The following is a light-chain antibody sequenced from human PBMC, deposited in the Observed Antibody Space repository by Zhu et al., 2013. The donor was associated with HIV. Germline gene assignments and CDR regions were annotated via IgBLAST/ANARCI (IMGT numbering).Light chain of an antibody. J-gene: IGKJ4*01. CDR1: QSVANS. CDR2: DAS. CDR3: QQYATSPLT. Sequence: EIVLTQSPVTLSLSPGERATLSCRASQSVANSLAWYQQKPGQAPRLVIYDASRRATGIPARFSGSGSGTDFTLSISGLEPEDFAVYYCQQYATSPLTFGGGPTIEIK. V-gene: IGKV3-20*01.